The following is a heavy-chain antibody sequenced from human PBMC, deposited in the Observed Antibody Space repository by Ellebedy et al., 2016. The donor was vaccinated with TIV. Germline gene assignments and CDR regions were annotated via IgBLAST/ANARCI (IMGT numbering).Heavy chain of an antibody. CDR2: INHSGST. Sequence: SETLSLXXAVYVESFSGFYWNWIRQPPGKGLEWIGEINHSGSTNYNPSLKSRVTISVDTSKNQFSLKLSSVTAADTAVYYCARGQGRRKATDFWGQGTLVTVSS. J-gene: IGHJ4*02. V-gene: IGHV4-34*01. D-gene: IGHD5-12*01. CDR3: ARGQGRRKATDF. CDR1: VESFSGFY.